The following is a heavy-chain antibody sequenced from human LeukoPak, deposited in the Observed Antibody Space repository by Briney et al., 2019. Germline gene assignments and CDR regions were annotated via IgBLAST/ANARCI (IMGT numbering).Heavy chain of an antibody. CDR2: IIPILGIA. J-gene: IGHJ6*02. CDR1: GGTFSSYA. D-gene: IGHD2-2*01. Sequence: GSSVKVSCKASGGTFSSYAISWVRQAPGQGLEWMGRIIPILGIANYAQKFQGRVTITADKSTSTAYMELSSLRSEDTAVYYRARADIVVVPAAKTYYYYGMDVWGQGTTVTVSS. CDR3: ARADIVVVPAAKTYYYYGMDV. V-gene: IGHV1-69*04.